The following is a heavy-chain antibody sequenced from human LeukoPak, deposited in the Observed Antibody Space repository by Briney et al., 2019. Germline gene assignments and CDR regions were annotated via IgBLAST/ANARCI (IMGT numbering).Heavy chain of an antibody. CDR2: IYASGNT. J-gene: IGHJ3*01. D-gene: IGHD6-6*01. CDR1: GGSISTYY. Sequence: SETLSLTCTVAGGSISTYYWSLIRQPAGKGLEWIGRIYASGNTNYNPSLKSRVTMSLDTSKNQFSLRLTSVTAADTAVYYCAREYSSSSGKNAFDVWGQGTMVTVSS. V-gene: IGHV4-4*07. CDR3: AREYSSSSGKNAFDV.